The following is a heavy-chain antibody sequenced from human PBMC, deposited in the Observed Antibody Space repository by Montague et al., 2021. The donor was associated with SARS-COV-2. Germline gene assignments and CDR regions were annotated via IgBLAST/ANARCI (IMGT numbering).Heavy chain of an antibody. CDR1: GFTFSSYW. CDR3: ARDSFWSSYYTDYYGMDV. J-gene: IGHJ6*02. D-gene: IGHD3-3*01. V-gene: IGHV3-7*01. CDR2: IKQDGSEK. Sequence: SLRLSCAASGFTFSSYWMSWVRQAPGKGVEWVANIKQDGSEKYYVDSVKGRFTISRDNAKNSLYLQMNSLRAEDTAVYYCARDSFWSSYYTDYYGMDVWGQGTTVTVSS.